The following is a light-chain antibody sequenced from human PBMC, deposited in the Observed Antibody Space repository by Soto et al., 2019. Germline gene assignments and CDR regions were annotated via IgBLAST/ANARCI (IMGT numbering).Light chain of an antibody. CDR1: QSISSW. J-gene: IGKJ1*01. Sequence: DIQMTQSPSTLSASVGDRVTITCRASQSISSWLAWYQQKPGKAPKLLIYDASSLESGVPSRFSGSGSGTEFTRTISSLQPDDFATYYCQQYNSPVTFGQGTKVEIK. CDR3: QQYNSPVT. V-gene: IGKV1-5*01. CDR2: DAS.